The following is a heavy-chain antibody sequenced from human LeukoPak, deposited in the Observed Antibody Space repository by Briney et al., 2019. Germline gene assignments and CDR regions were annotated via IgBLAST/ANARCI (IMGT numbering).Heavy chain of an antibody. J-gene: IGHJ4*02. CDR1: GFTFSSYS. D-gene: IGHD3-16*02. CDR3: ARDFEYYDYVWGSYRIYYFDY. V-gene: IGHV3-21*01. CDR2: ISSSSSYI. Sequence: GRSLRLSCAAPGFTFSSYSMNWVRQAPGKGLEWVSSISSSSSYIYYADSVKGRFTISRDNAKNSLYLQMNSLRAEDTAVYYCARDFEYYDYVWGSYRIYYFDYWGQGTLVTVSS.